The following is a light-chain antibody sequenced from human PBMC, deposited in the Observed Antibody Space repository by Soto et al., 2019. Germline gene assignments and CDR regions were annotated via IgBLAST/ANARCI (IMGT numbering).Light chain of an antibody. CDR3: SSYTSGSTLVL. Sequence: QSALTQPASVSGSPGQSITISSTGASSDVGNYKYVSWYQQHPGKAPKLIIYDVSNRPSGVSTRFSGSESGNTASLTISGLQAEDEADYYCSSYTSGSTLVLFGGGTKLTVL. CDR2: DVS. J-gene: IGLJ2*01. V-gene: IGLV2-14*01. CDR1: SSDVGNYKY.